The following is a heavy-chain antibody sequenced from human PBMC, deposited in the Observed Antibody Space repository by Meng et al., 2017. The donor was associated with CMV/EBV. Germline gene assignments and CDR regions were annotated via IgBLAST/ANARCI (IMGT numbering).Heavy chain of an antibody. CDR2: ISNTGSTI. Sequence: GESLKISCAASGFTFSSHGMNWVRQAPGKGLEWVSYISNTGSTIYYADSVRGRFTISRDNAKNSLYLQMNSLRAEDTALYYCARDFALWYYYGMDVWGQGTTVTVSS. J-gene: IGHJ6*02. CDR3: ARDFALWYYYGMDV. V-gene: IGHV3-48*03. D-gene: IGHD3-16*01. CDR1: GFTFSSHG.